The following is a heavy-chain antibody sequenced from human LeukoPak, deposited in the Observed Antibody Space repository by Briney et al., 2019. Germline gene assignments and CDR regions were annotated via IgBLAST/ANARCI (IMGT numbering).Heavy chain of an antibody. CDR3: AKDENSGYGY. J-gene: IGHJ4*02. CDR1: GLTFSSYG. V-gene: IGHV3-30*18. CDR2: ISYDGSNK. D-gene: IGHD5-12*01. Sequence: GGSLRLSCAASGLTFSSYGMHWVRQAPGKGLEWVAVISYDGSNKYYADSVKGRFTISRHNSKNTLYLQMSSLRAEDTAVYYCAKDENSGYGYWGQGTLVTVSS.